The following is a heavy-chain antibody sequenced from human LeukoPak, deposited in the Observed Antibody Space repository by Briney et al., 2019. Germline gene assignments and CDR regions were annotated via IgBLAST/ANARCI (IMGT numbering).Heavy chain of an antibody. CDR1: GGTFSSYA. V-gene: IGHV1-69*13. D-gene: IGHD1-26*01. CDR3: ASLFGATPAYYYYGMDV. J-gene: IGHJ6*02. CDR2: IIPIFGTA. Sequence: SVKVSCKASGGTFSSYAISWVRQAPGQGLEWMGGIIPIFGTANYAQKFQGRVTITADESTSTAYMELSSLRAEDTAVYYCASLFGATPAYYYYGMDVWGQGTTVTVSS.